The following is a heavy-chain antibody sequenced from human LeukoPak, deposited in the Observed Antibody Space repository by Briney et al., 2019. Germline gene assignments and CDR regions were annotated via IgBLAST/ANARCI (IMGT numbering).Heavy chain of an antibody. J-gene: IGHJ6*03. CDR1: GFTFSSNG. D-gene: IGHD3-22*01. V-gene: IGHV3-30*02. CDR2: IQNDGNNK. Sequence: GGSLRLSCAASGFTFSSNGMHWVRQAPGKGLECVAFIQNDGNNKKYADSVKGRFTISRDKSENTLYLQMNSLRAEDTAVYYCANIQSPYENDTSADYMDVWGKGTTVTVSS. CDR3: ANIQSPYENDTSADYMDV.